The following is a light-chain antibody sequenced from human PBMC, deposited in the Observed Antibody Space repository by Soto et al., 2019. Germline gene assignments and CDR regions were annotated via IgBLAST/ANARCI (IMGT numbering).Light chain of an antibody. J-gene: IGKJ4*01. V-gene: IGKV3-11*01. Sequence: EIVLTQSPATLSLSPGERATLSCRAGQSVSRALAWYQQKPGQAPRLLIYDASNRATGIPARFSGSGSGTDFTLTITSLEPEDFAIYYCQHRSSWSLTFGGGTKVEFK. CDR1: QSVSRA. CDR2: DAS. CDR3: QHRSSWSLT.